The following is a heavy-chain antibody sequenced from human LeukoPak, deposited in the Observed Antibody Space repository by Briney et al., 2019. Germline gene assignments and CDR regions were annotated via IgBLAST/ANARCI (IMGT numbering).Heavy chain of an antibody. J-gene: IGHJ3*02. D-gene: IGHD3-16*01. CDR2: ISSSGSTI. CDR1: GFTFSSYE. CDR3: AILGGVDAFDI. V-gene: IGHV3-48*03. Sequence: GGSLRLSCAASGFTFSSYEMNWVRQAPGKGLEWVSYISSSGSTIYYADSVKGRFTISRDNAKNSLYLQMNSLRAEDTALYYCAILGGVDAFDIWGQGTMVTVSS.